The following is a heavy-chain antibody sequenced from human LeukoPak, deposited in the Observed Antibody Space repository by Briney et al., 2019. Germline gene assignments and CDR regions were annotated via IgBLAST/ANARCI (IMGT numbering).Heavy chain of an antibody. CDR3: VKDNEEGGSPFDR. CDR1: GFILRSHA. CDR2: ISDNGGST. Sequence: GGSLRLSCSASGFILRSHAMHWVRQAPGKGLEYVSRISDNGGSTYYADSVKGRFTISRDNSKNTLYLQMSRLRAVETAVYYWVKDNEEGGSPFDRWGQGTLVTVSS. V-gene: IGHV3-64D*06. J-gene: IGHJ4*02. D-gene: IGHD1-1*01.